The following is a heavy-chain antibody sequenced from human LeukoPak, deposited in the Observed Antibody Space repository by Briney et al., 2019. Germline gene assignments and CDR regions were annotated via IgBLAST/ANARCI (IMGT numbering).Heavy chain of an antibody. V-gene: IGHV4-34*01. CDR2: INHSGST. D-gene: IGHD3-22*01. CDR1: GGSFSGYY. CDR3: ARRITMKPTPLFDY. J-gene: IGHJ4*02. Sequence: SETLSLTCAVYGGSFSGYYWSWIRQPPGKGLEWIGEINHSGSTNYNPSLKSRVTISVDTSKNQFSLKLSSVTAADTAVYYCARRITMKPTPLFDYWGQGTLVTVSS.